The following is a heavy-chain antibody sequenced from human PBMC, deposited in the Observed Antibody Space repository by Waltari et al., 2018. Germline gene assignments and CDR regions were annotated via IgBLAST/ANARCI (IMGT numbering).Heavy chain of an antibody. CDR3: ARAGGGGSRYNWFDP. V-gene: IGHV3-30-3*01. D-gene: IGHD2-15*01. Sequence: QVQLVESGGGVVQPGRSLRLSCAASGFTFSSYAMHWVRQALGKGLEWVAVISYDGSNKYSADSVKGRFTISRDNSKNTLYLQMNSLRAEDTAVYYCARAGGGGSRYNWFDPWGQGTLVTVSS. J-gene: IGHJ5*02. CDR2: ISYDGSNK. CDR1: GFTFSSYA.